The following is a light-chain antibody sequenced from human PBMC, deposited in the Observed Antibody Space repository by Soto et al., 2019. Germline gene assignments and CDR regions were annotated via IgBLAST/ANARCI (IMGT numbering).Light chain of an antibody. J-gene: IGKJ1*01. CDR1: QSISSY. CDR3: PISTSDLKP. CDR2: AAS. V-gene: IGKV1-39*01. Sequence: DFPMSQDRASLSPSNRAPVTISCRARQSISSYLNWYQQKPGKAPKLLIYAASSLQSGVPSRFSGSGSGTDFTLTISSLQPEDVATYYCPISTSDLKPFGQGTKVDIK.